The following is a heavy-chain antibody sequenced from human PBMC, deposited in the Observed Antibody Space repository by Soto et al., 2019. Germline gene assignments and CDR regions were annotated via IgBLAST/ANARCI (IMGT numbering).Heavy chain of an antibody. J-gene: IGHJ6*02. CDR1: GYTFTSYG. CDR3: ARPFDAVGATTPYYYAMDV. Sequence: ASVEVCCKASGYTFTSYGLSWVRQAPGQGLEWMGWISAYNGNTNYAQKLQGRVTMTTDTSTSTAYMELRSLRSDDTAVYYCARPFDAVGATTPYYYAMDVWGQGTTVTVS. V-gene: IGHV1-18*01. CDR2: ISAYNGNT. D-gene: IGHD1-26*01.